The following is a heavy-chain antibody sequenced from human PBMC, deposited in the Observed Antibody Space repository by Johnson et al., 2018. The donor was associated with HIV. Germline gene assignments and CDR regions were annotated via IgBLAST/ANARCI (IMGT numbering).Heavy chain of an antibody. J-gene: IGHJ3*02. CDR1: RFTFSSYA. D-gene: IGHD4-17*01. CDR2: ISYDGSNK. CDR3: ARALTTDAFDI. Sequence: QVHLVESGGGVVQPGRSLRLSCAASRFTFSSYAMHWVRQAPGKGLEWVAVISYDGSNKYYADSVKGRFTISRDNSKNTLYLQMNSLRAEDTAVYYCARALTTDAFDIWGQGTMVTVSS. V-gene: IGHV3-30-3*01.